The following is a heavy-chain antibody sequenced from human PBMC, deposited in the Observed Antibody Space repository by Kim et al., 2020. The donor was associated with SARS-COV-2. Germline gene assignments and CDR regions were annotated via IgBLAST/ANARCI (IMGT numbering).Heavy chain of an antibody. Sequence: GGSLRLSCAASGFTFSSYAMSWVRQAPGKGLEWVSAISGSGGSTYYADSVKGRFTISRDNSKNTLYLQMNSLRAEDTAVYYCAKVVVGIAAAGTSFRRGLSSWYFDLWGRGTLVTVSS. D-gene: IGHD6-13*01. CDR1: GFTFSSYA. J-gene: IGHJ2*01. CDR3: AKVVVGIAAAGTSFRRGLSSWYFDL. CDR2: ISGSGGST. V-gene: IGHV3-23*01.